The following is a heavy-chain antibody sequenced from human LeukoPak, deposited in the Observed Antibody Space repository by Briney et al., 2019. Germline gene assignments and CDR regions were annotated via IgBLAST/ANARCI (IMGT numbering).Heavy chain of an antibody. Sequence: SVTVSCKASGGTFSSYAISWVRQAPGQGLEWMGGIIPIFGTANYAQKFQGRVTITADESTSTAYMELSSLRSEDTAVYYCASARMSYCGGDCYSSYYGMDVWGQGTTVTVSS. CDR2: IIPIFGTA. CDR1: GGTFSSYA. D-gene: IGHD2-21*02. J-gene: IGHJ6*02. CDR3: ASARMSYCGGDCYSSYYGMDV. V-gene: IGHV1-69*13.